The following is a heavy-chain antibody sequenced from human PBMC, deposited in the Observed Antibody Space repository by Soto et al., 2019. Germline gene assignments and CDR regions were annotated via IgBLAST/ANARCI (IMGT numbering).Heavy chain of an antibody. CDR2: IYWDDDK. Sequence: QITLKESGPTLVKPTQTLTLTCTFSGFSLNSSGVGVGWIRQPPGKALEWLALIYWDDDKRYSPSLKSRLTITKDTPKTQVVLTMTNMDPVDTGTYYCTHRDVLMAADDYWGQGTLVTVSS. D-gene: IGHD2-8*01. CDR1: GFSLNSSGVG. J-gene: IGHJ4*02. CDR3: THRDVLMAADDY. V-gene: IGHV2-5*02.